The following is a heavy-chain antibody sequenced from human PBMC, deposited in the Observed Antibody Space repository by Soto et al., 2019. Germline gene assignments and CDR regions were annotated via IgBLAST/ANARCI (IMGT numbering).Heavy chain of an antibody. Sequence: QVQLVQSGAEVKTPGSSVEVSCKASGGIFSSFSITWVRQVPGHGLEWMGGIIPMTGTPNYAEKFQGRLTLPADVSTRTANLVLSSLRSEDTAVYYCARGPILPGATSGLDPWGEGTVVIVSS. V-gene: IGHV1-69*01. CDR2: IIPMTGTP. CDR3: ARGPILPGATSGLDP. J-gene: IGHJ5*02. CDR1: GGIFSSFS. D-gene: IGHD1-1*01.